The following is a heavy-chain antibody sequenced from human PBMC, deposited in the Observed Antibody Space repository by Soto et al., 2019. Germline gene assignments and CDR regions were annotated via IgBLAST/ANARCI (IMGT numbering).Heavy chain of an antibody. CDR1: GFTFNYYW. Sequence: EVQLVESEGGLVQRGGSLRLSCAASGFTFNYYWMHWVRQAPGQGLVWVSHIHSDGSTTTYADSVKGRFTISRDNAKNPLYLKMNSLSAEDTAVYYCVRGNKGGFDLWGQGTTVTVSS. J-gene: IGHJ3*01. V-gene: IGHV3-74*01. CDR3: VRGNKGGFDL. D-gene: IGHD2-15*01. CDR2: IHSDGSTT.